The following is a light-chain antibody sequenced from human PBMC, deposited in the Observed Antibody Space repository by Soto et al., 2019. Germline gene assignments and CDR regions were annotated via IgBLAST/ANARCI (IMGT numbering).Light chain of an antibody. CDR3: GTWDSSLSGGV. Sequence: SVLTQPPSVSGAPGQRVTISCTGSSSNIGAHYDVHWYQQLPGTAPKLLIYGNSNRPSGVPDRFSGSKSGTSASLAITGLQAEDEADYYCGTWDSSLSGGVFGTGTKV. J-gene: IGLJ1*01. CDR2: GNS. V-gene: IGLV1-40*01. CDR1: SSNIGAHYD.